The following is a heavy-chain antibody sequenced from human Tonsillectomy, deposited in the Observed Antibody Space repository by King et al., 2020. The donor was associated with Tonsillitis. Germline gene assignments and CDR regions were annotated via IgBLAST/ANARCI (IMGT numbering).Heavy chain of an antibody. J-gene: IGHJ4*02. CDR3: TREPNYYGSGRKRFFDY. D-gene: IGHD3-10*01. CDR2: IRSKAYGGTT. CDR1: GFTFGDYA. V-gene: IGHV3-49*05. Sequence: VQLVESGGGLVKPGRSLRLSCTASGFTFGDYAMSWFRQAPGKGLEWVGFIRSKAYGGTTEYAASVKGRFTISRDDSKSIAYLQMNSLKTEDTAVYYCTREPNYYGSGRKRFFDYWGQGTLVTVSS.